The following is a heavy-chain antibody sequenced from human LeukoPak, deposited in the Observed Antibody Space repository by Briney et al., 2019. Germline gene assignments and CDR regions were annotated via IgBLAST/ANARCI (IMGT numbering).Heavy chain of an antibody. CDR2: IYPGDSDT. Sequence: GESLKISCKGSGYSFTSYWIGWVRQMPGKGLEWMGIIYPGDSDTRYSPSLQGQVTISADKSISTAYLQWSSLKASDTAMYYCARPGIAAAGRGPFDYWGQGTLVTVSS. CDR1: GYSFTSYW. V-gene: IGHV5-51*01. D-gene: IGHD6-13*01. J-gene: IGHJ4*02. CDR3: ARPGIAAAGRGPFDY.